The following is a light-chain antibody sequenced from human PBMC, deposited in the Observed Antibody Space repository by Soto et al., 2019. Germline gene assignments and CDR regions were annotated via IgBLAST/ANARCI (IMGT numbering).Light chain of an antibody. V-gene: IGLV2-23*01. CDR3: CSFAGSRAVV. J-gene: IGLJ2*01. CDR2: EGS. Sequence: QSALTQPASVSGSPGQSITISCTGTSSDVGSYNLVSWYQQHPGKAPKLMIHEGSKRPSGVSNRFSGSKSGNTASLEISGLQAEDEADYSCCSFAGSRAVVFGGGTKLTVL. CDR1: SSDVGSYNL.